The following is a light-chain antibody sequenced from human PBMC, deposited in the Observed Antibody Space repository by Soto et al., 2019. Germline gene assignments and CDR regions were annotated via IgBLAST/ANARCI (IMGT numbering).Light chain of an antibody. CDR2: AAS. V-gene: IGKV3-20*01. CDR1: QSVDSNY. Sequence: EIVLTQSPGTLSLSTGERATLSCRASQSVDSNYLAWYQQNPGQAPRLLIYAASSRATGIPDRFSGGGSGTDFTLTISRLEPEDFAVYYCQQYGGSFLTFGQGTRLEIK. CDR3: QQYGGSFLT. J-gene: IGKJ5*01.